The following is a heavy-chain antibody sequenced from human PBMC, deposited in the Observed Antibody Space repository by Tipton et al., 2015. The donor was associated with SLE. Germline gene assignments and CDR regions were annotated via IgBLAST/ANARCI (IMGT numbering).Heavy chain of an antibody. CDR3: AKGELGVPFDY. CDR1: GFIFSRYG. Sequence: SLRLSCEVSGFIFSRYGASWVRQAPGKGLEWVSLIYSGAGTTDYADSVKGRFTISRDTSKNMVYLQMNSLRVEDTAVYFCAKGELGVPFDYWGQGILVTVSS. J-gene: IGHJ4*02. D-gene: IGHD1-26*01. CDR2: IYSGAGTT. V-gene: IGHV3-23*03.